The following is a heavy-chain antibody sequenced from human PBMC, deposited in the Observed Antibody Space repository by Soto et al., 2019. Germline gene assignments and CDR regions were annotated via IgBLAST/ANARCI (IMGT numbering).Heavy chain of an antibody. V-gene: IGHV4-59*01. CDR3: SRGRGRYCSSTSCYAEWYCYYMDV. Sequence: QVQLQESGPGLVKPSETLSLTCTVSGGSISSYYWSWIRQPPGKGLEWIGYIYYSGSTNYTPSLSRRVPLSVDTSKNQFSLKLSSVXAAXXXXXYCSRGRGRYCSSTSCYAEWYCYYMDVWGQGTTVTVSS. D-gene: IGHD2-2*01. CDR1: GGSISSYY. CDR2: IYYSGST. J-gene: IGHJ6*03.